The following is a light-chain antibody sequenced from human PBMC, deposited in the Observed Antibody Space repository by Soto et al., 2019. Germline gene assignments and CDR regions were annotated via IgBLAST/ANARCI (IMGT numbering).Light chain of an antibody. Sequence: GDGVTITCRASESISTWLAWYQQKPGKAPKLLIYGASSLESGVPPRFSGDGSGTEFTLTISSLQRDDFATYYCQHYNSYSEAFGQGTKVDIK. V-gene: IGKV1-5*03. CDR3: QHYNSYSEA. J-gene: IGKJ1*01. CDR2: GAS. CDR1: ESISTW.